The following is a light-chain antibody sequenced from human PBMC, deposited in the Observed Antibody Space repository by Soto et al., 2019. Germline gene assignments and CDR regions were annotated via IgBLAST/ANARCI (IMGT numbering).Light chain of an antibody. CDR2: AAS. CDR3: QQHDASFTWT. J-gene: IGKJ1*01. CDR1: QSVSSSS. V-gene: IGKV3-20*01. Sequence: EIVLTQSPGTLSLSPGERAILSCRASQSVSSSSLAWYQQTPGQAPRLLIYAASSRATGIPDRFTGSGSGTDFTLTISRLEPEDFAVYYCQQHDASFTWTFGQGTKADIK.